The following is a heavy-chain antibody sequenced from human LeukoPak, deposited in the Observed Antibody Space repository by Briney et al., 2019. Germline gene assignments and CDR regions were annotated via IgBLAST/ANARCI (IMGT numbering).Heavy chain of an antibody. V-gene: IGHV4-4*07. CDR1: GGSLSTYY. CDR2: IYTSGST. J-gene: IGHJ5*02. D-gene: IGHD3-10*01. Sequence: SETLSLTCTVSGGSLSTYYWSWIRQPAGKGLEWIGRIYTSGSTNYNPSLKSRVTMSVDTSKNQFSLKLSSVTAADTAVYYCARDFGHVIFRGWFDPWGQGTLVTVSS. CDR3: ARDFGHVIFRGWFDP.